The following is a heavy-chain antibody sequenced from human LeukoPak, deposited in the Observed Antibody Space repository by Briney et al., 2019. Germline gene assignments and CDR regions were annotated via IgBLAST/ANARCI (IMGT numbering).Heavy chain of an antibody. CDR2: ISGSGGST. Sequence: GGSLRLSCAASGFTFSDYYMSWIRQAPGKGLEWVSAISGSGGSTYYADSVKGRFTISRDNSKNTLYLQMNSLRAEDTAVYYCAKKRFGELFYWGQGTLVTVSS. CDR1: GFTFSDYY. CDR3: AKKRFGELFY. J-gene: IGHJ4*02. D-gene: IGHD3-10*01. V-gene: IGHV3-23*01.